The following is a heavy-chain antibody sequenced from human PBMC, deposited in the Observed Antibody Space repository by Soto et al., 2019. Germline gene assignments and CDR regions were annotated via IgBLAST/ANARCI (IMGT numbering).Heavy chain of an antibody. Sequence: QVTLKESGPVLVKPTETLTLTCTVSGFSLSKARMGVSWIRQPPGKALEWLAHIFSNDEKYYSTSLKSRLPTPTHTPKSMLVITMTNMDPLDTSTSYSARIILSSSASYQAARHFDYWRQGTLVTVSS. CDR3: ARIILSSSASYQAARHFDY. V-gene: IGHV2-26*01. CDR1: GFSLSKARMG. CDR2: IFSNDEK. J-gene: IGHJ4*02. D-gene: IGHD6-19*01.